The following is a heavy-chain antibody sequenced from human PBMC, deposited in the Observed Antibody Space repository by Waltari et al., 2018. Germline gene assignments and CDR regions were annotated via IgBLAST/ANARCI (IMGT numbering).Heavy chain of an antibody. Sequence: QVQLVQSGAEVKKPGSSVKVSCKASGGTFSSDVISWVRQVPGQGLEWMGRINPFDGTTDYAQKFQGRVTLTADKSTNTADMELSSLKSEDTGIYYCAKEGVYQWRVVVISMLDHWGQGTLVTVSS. CDR1: GGTFSSDV. D-gene: IGHD3-22*01. CDR2: INPFDGTT. CDR3: AKEGVYQWRVVVISMLDH. V-gene: IGHV1-69*08. J-gene: IGHJ4*02.